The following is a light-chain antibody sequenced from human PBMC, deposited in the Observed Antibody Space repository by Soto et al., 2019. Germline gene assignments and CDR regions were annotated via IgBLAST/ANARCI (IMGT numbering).Light chain of an antibody. Sequence: EIVLTQSPDTLSLSPWERATLSCRASQSVSSTYLAWYQQKPGQAPRLLIYDASSRATGVPDRFSGSGSGTDFTLIISRLEPEDFAVYFCHQYGSSPRTFGQGTKVEIK. CDR1: QSVSSTY. CDR3: HQYGSSPRT. J-gene: IGKJ1*01. CDR2: DAS. V-gene: IGKV3-20*01.